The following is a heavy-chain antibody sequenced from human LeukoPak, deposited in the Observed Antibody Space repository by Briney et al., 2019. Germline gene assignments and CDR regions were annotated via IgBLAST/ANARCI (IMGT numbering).Heavy chain of an antibody. Sequence: KPSETLSLTCTVSGGSTSIYYWNWIRQPPGKGLEWIGYISYTGSTNYNPSLKSRVSISLDTSKNQFSLKLSSVTAADTAVYYCARLPEFGSGWYFDYWGQGTLVTVSS. V-gene: IGHV4-59*08. D-gene: IGHD6-19*01. CDR3: ARLPEFGSGWYFDY. J-gene: IGHJ4*02. CDR2: ISYTGST. CDR1: GGSTSIYY.